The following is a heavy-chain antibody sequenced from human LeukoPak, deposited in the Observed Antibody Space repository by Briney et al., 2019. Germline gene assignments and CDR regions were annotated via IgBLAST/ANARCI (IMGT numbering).Heavy chain of an antibody. CDR3: ARDVRSQNGPGGYYYYYMDV. V-gene: IGHV4-4*07. CDR2: IYSSGIS. D-gene: IGHD3-10*02. J-gene: IGHJ6*03. Sequence: PSETLSLTCSVSGDSMSDSYWSWIRQPAGKGLEWIGRIYSSGISNYNPSLKSRVTLSVDTSNNQFSLTLSSVTAADTAVYHCARDVRSQNGPGGYYYYYMDVWGKGTTVTVSS. CDR1: GDSMSDSY.